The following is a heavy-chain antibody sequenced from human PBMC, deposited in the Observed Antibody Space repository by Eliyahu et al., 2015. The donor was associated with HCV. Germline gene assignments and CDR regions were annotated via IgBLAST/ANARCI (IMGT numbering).Heavy chain of an antibody. CDR1: GFPFSSYA. V-gene: IGHV3-23*01. D-gene: IGHD1-26*01. Sequence: DVQLLESGGGLVQPGGSLRLSCAASGFPFSSYAMSWVRQAPGKGLEWVSAISGSGGSTYYADSVKGRFTISRDNSKNTLYLQMSSLRAEDTAVYYCAKDSRIVGAFYFDYXGQGTLVTVSS. CDR3: AKDSRIVGAFYFDY. CDR2: ISGSGGST. J-gene: IGHJ4*02.